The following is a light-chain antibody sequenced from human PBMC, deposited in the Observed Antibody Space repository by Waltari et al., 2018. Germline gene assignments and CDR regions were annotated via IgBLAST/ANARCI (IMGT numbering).Light chain of an antibody. V-gene: IGKV1-17*01. CDR1: QDINNA. CDR3: QQRNSYPPT. Sequence: DIQMTQSPSSLSASVGDKVTITCRASQDINNALAWYQQKPGKAPKLLIYSTSNLQSGVPSRFSGSGSGTDVTFTISSLQPEDFAVYFCQQRNSYPPTFGGGTKVEVK. J-gene: IGKJ4*01. CDR2: STS.